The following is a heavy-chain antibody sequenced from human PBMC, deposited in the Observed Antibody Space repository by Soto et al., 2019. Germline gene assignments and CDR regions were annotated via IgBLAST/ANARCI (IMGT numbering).Heavy chain of an antibody. CDR3: ARAGSSWRIALEI. CDR1: GFTFSNCW. D-gene: IGHD6-19*01. Sequence: EVHLVESGGCSVQPGGSLRLSCAASGFTFSNCWMHWVRQSRGEGLVWFSRIDCDGSTTNYADSVKGRFTISRDSAKNTLYLEMNSLRCEDTAIYFCARAGSSWRIALEIWGRGTMVTVSS. V-gene: IGHV3-74*01. J-gene: IGHJ3*02. CDR2: IDCDGSTT.